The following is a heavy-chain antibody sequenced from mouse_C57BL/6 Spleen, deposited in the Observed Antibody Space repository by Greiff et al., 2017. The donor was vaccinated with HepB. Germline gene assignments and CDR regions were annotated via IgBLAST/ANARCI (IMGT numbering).Heavy chain of an antibody. V-gene: IGHV1-22*01. CDR1: GYTFTDYN. CDR3: ARGGNSIFDY. CDR2: INPNNGGT. D-gene: IGHD2-1*01. Sequence: VQLQQPGPELVKPGASVKMSCKASGYTFTDYNMHWVKQSHGKSLEWIGYINPNNGGTSYNQKFKGKATLTVNKSSSTAYMELRSLTSEDSAVYYCARGGNSIFDYWGQGTTLTVSS. J-gene: IGHJ2*01.